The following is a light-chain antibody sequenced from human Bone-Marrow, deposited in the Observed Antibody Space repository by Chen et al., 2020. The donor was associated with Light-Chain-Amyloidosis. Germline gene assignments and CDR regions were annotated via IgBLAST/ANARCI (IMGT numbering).Light chain of an antibody. J-gene: IGLJ2*01. CDR3: CSYAGSSFVV. V-gene: IGLV2-23*02. CDR1: SSDVGSYNL. Sequence: QSALPPPASVSASPGQPITISCTGTSSDVGSYNLVSWYQQHPGKAPKLMIYEVSKRPSGVSNRFSGSKSGNTASLTISGLQAEDEADYYCCSYAGSSFVVFGGGTKLTVL. CDR2: EVS.